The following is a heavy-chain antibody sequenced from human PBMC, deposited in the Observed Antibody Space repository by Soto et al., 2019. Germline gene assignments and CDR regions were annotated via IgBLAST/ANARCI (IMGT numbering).Heavy chain of an antibody. CDR2: ISGSGYNS. V-gene: IGHV3-23*01. Sequence: EVQLLESGGDLVQPGGSLRLSCAASGFTFSKYAMTWARQAPGKGLEWVSAISGSGYNSYYADSVDGRFTISRDNSKNSLFLQADSLRVADTAVYYCAYWVEGCCLYFDYGGQRTRVTVCS. CDR1: GFTFSKYA. J-gene: IGHJ4*02. CDR3: AYWVEGCCLYFDY. D-gene: IGHD2-15*01.